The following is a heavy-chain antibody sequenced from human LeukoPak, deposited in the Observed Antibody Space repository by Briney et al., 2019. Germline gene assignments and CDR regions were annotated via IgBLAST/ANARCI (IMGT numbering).Heavy chain of an antibody. CDR2: INSDGSST. J-gene: IGHJ4*02. CDR3: ASLDFWSGYPVDY. D-gene: IGHD3-3*01. V-gene: IGHV3-74*01. Sequence: GGSLRLSCAASGFTFSRYWMHWVRQAPGKGLVWVSRINSDGSSTSHADSVKGRFTISRDNAKNTLCLQMNSLRAEDTAVYYCASLDFWSGYPVDYWGQGTLVTVSP. CDR1: GFTFSRYW.